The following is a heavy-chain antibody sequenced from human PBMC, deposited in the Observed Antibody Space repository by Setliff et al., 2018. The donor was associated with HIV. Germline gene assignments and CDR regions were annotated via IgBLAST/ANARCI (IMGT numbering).Heavy chain of an antibody. CDR1: GYTFTGYY. CDR3: ARRGAAAGRGYFDL. J-gene: IGHJ4*02. Sequence: SVKVSCKASGYTFTGYYVHWLRQAPGQGLEWVGWINPDSGGTNYAQKFQGRVTMARVTSLSTAYMELGRLRSDDTAVYYCARRGAAAGRGYFDLWGQGTLVTV. CDR2: INPDSGGT. D-gene: IGHD6-13*01. V-gene: IGHV1-2*02.